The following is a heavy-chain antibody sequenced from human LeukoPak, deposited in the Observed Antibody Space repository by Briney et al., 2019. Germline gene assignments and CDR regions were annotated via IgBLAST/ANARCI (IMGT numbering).Heavy chain of an antibody. CDR1: GFTFSSYG. J-gene: IGHJ4*02. Sequence: GGSLRLSCAASGFTFSSYGMHWVRQAPGKGLEWVAVIWYDGSNKYYADSVKGRFTISRDNSKNTLYLQMNSLRAEDTAVYYCARDLWQRGYSYGYVDYWGQGTLVTVSS. CDR2: IWYDGSNK. CDR3: ARDLWQRGYSYGYVDY. D-gene: IGHD5-18*01. V-gene: IGHV3-33*01.